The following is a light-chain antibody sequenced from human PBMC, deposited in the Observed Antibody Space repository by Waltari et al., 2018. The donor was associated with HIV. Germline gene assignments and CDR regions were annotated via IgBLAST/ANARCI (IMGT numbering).Light chain of an antibody. CDR2: EVT. CDR3: SSYAPTNKFYVL. CDR1: SSDICGYNY. V-gene: IGLV2-8*01. J-gene: IGLJ2*01. Sequence: QSALTQPPSPSGSPGQSVTMSCPGTSSDICGYNYVPWYQQHPGKAPKLIMTEVTKRPSGVPDRFSGSKSGNTASLTVSGLQAEDEAHYYCSSYAPTNKFYVLFGGGTTLTVL.